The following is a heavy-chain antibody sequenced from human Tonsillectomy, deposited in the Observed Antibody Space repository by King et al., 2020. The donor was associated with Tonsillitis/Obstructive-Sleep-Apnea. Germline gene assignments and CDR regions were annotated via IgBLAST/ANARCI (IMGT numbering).Heavy chain of an antibody. CDR1: GFSFSSFA. Sequence: VQLVESGGGVVQPGRSLRLSCAASGFSFSSFAMHWVRQAPGKGLEWVAFISADGSNRYNADSVKGRFTISRDNSKNTLYLQINSLRPEDTAVYYCAKDRDSSGWYRSDAFDIWGQGTMVTVS. V-gene: IGHV3-30*01. CDR3: AKDRDSSGWYRSDAFDI. CDR2: ISADGSNR. D-gene: IGHD6-19*01. J-gene: IGHJ3*02.